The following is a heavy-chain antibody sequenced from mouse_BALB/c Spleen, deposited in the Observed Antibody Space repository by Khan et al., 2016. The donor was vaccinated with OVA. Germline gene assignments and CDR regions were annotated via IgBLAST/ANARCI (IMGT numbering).Heavy chain of an antibody. CDR1: GYSFTTYY. Sequence: VQLQQPGPELMKPGTSVKISCKASGYSFTTYYIHWVIQTHGKSLEWIGYIDPFSGGTTSNQKFKGKATLTVDKSSNTAYIHLSNLPSEDSAVDYCTRHGYVAWFTYWGQGTLVTVSA. D-gene: IGHD2-2*01. J-gene: IGHJ3*01. CDR2: IDPFSGGT. V-gene: IGHV1S135*01. CDR3: TRHGYVAWFTY.